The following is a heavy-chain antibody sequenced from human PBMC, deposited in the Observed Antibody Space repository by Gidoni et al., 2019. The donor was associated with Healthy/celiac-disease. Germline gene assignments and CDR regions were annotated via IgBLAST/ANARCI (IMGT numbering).Heavy chain of an antibody. J-gene: IGHJ4*02. V-gene: IGHV4-34*01. D-gene: IGHD1-26*01. CDR2: INHSGST. Sequence: QVQLQQWGAGLLKPSETLSLTCAVYGGSFSGYYWSWIRQPPGKGLEWIGEINHSGSTNYNPSLKSRVTISVDTSKNQFSLKLSSVTAADTAVYYCARGQLRPHYFDYWGQGTLVTVSS. CDR1: GGSFSGYY. CDR3: ARGQLRPHYFDY.